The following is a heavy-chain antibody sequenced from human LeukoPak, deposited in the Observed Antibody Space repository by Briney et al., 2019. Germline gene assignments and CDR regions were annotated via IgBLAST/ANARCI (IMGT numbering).Heavy chain of an antibody. Sequence: SETLSLTCTVSGGSISSYYWSWIRQPPGKGLEWIGYIYYSGSTNYNPSLKSRVTISVDTSKNQFSLKLSSVTAADTAVYYCASSSARYGMNVWGQGTTVTVSS. V-gene: IGHV4-59*08. CDR3: ASSSARYGMNV. CDR1: GGSISSYY. CDR2: IYYSGST. D-gene: IGHD6-6*01. J-gene: IGHJ6*02.